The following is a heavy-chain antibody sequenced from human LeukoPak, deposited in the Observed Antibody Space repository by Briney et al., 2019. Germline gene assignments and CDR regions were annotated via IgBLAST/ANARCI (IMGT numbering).Heavy chain of an antibody. CDR3: VRGGTSGSGDY. J-gene: IGHJ4*02. CDR2: INKDGSTI. CDR1: GYTFSGYW. Sequence: GGSLRLSCAASGYTFSGYWMHWVRQAPGKGLVWVSRINKDGSTITYTDSVKGRFTMSRDNAQYTLSLEMKSLRVEDTAVYYCVRGGTSGSGDYWGQGTLVTVSA. V-gene: IGHV3-74*01. D-gene: IGHD3-10*01.